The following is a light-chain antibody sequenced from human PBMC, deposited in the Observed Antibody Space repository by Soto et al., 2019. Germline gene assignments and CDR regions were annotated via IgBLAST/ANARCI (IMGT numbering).Light chain of an antibody. CDR2: DVS. Sequence: QSALTQPASVSGSHGQSITISCTGTSSDVGGYNYVSWYQQHPGKAPKFMIYDVSNRPSGVSTRFSGSKSGNTASLTSSGLQAEDEADYYCNSYTTSNTRQIVFGTGTKLTVL. J-gene: IGLJ1*01. CDR1: SSDVGGYNY. CDR3: NSYTTSNTRQIV. V-gene: IGLV2-14*01.